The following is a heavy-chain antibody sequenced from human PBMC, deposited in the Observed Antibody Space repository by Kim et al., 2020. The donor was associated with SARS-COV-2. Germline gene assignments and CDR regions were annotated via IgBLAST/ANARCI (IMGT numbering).Heavy chain of an antibody. J-gene: IGHJ5*02. CDR1: GFTFSGSA. V-gene: IGHV3-73*01. D-gene: IGHD4-4*01. Sequence: GGSLRLSCAASGFTFSGSAMHWVRQASGKGLEWVGRIRSEANSYATAYAASVKGRFAISRDDSKNTAYLQMNSLKTEDTAVYYCTRGKDSDYAGGDGPWGQRTLVTVSS. CDR2: IRSEANSYAT. CDR3: TRGKDSDYAGGDGP.